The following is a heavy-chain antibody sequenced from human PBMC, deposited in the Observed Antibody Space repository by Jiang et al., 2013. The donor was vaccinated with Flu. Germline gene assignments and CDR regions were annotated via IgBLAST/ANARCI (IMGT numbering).Heavy chain of an antibody. CDR1: GDTFSKNT. J-gene: IGHJ4*02. CDR3: ARVRACGGDCYYFDY. Sequence: GAEVKKPGSSVKVSCMASGDTFSKNTMIWVRQAPGQGLEWMAGIIPIVGTTNYAQKFQGRVTITADKSTGTIYMEISSLRSEDTAVYYCARVRACGGDCYYFDYWGQGTLVTVSS. D-gene: IGHD2-21*02. CDR2: IIPIVGTT. V-gene: IGHV1-69*06.